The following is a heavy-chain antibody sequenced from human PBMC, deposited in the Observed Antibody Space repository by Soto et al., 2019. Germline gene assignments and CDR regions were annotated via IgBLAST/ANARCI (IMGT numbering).Heavy chain of an antibody. CDR2: IWYDGSNK. V-gene: IGHV3-33*01. CDR3: ARDSVRGYSGYDVYYYYGMDV. Sequence: PGGSLRLSCAASGFTFSSYGMHWVPQAPGKGLGWVAVIWYDGSNKYYADSVKGRFTISRDNSKNTLYLQMNSLRAEDTAVYYCARDSVRGYSGYDVYYYYGMDVWGQGTTVTVSS. D-gene: IGHD5-12*01. J-gene: IGHJ6*02. CDR1: GFTFSSYG.